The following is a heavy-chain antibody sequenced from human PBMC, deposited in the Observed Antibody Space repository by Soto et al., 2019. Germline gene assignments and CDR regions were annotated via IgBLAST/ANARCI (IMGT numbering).Heavy chain of an antibody. Sequence: SETLSLTCTVSGGSISSYFWNWIRQPPGKGLEWIGYIYYSGSTNYNPSLRSRVSITLDTSKNQFSLKLSSVSAADTAVYFCARQSTPYSDYDLWGQGALVTVSS. CDR1: GGSISSYF. V-gene: IGHV4-59*08. J-gene: IGHJ4*02. CDR2: IYYSGST. CDR3: ARQSTPYSDYDL. D-gene: IGHD5-12*01.